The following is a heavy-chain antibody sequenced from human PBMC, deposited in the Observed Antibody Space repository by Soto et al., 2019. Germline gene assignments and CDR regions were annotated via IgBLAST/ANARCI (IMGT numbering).Heavy chain of an antibody. CDR3: AHRATMTIFGLIIDNGIWFDP. CDR2: IYWDGDK. D-gene: IGHD3-3*01. Sequence: QINLIESGPTLVKPTQPLTLTCTFSGFSLSTSGAAVGWVRQPPVRALEWLALIYWDGDKRYNASLGNRLTITKDTSMNHVVLTLTNVDPADTATYYCAHRATMTIFGLIIDNGIWFDPWGQGTRVIVSS. CDR1: GFSLSTSGAA. V-gene: IGHV2-5*02. J-gene: IGHJ5*02.